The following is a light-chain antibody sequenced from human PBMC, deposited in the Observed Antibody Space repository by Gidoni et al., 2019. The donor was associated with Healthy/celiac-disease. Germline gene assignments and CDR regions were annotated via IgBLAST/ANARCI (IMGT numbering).Light chain of an antibody. J-gene: IGKJ5*01. CDR3: QQRSNWPPET. CDR1: QSVSSY. Sequence: EIVLTHSPATLSLSPGERATLSCRASQSVSSYLAWYQQKPGQAPRLLIYDASNRATGIPARFSGSGSGTDFTLTISSLEPEDFAVYYCQQRSNWPPETFGQGTRLEIK. CDR2: DAS. V-gene: IGKV3-11*01.